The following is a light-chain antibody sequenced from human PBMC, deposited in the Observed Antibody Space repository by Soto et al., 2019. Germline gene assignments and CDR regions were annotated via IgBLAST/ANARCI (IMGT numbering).Light chain of an antibody. Sequence: EIVLTQSPGTLSLSPGERATLSCRASQNVSSSYLAWYQQKPGQAPRLLIYGASSRATGIPDRFSGSGSGTDFTLTISRLEPEDFAVYYCQQYGSSRRTFGQGTKVDIK. CDR3: QQYGSSRRT. CDR2: GAS. V-gene: IGKV3-20*01. J-gene: IGKJ1*01. CDR1: QNVSSSY.